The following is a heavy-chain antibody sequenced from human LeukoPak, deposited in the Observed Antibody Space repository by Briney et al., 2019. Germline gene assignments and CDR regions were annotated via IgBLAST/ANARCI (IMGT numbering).Heavy chain of an antibody. CDR3: ARRDCTTGACRFDD. CDR1: GFTFDDYA. D-gene: IGHD2-8*01. Sequence: GGSLRLSCAASGFTFDDYAMHWVRQAPGKGLEWVSGISWNSGSIGYADSVKGRFTISRDNAKNSLYLQMNSLRAEDTALYYCARRDCTTGACRFDDWGQGTRVSVSP. CDR2: ISWNSGSI. V-gene: IGHV3-9*01. J-gene: IGHJ4*02.